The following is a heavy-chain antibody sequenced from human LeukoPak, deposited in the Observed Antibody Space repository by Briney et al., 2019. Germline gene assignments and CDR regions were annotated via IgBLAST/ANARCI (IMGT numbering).Heavy chain of an antibody. CDR3: ARDKGLDSSSWYFSYYYYYGMDV. D-gene: IGHD6-13*01. Sequence: GGSLRLSCAASGFTFSGYSMNWVRQAPGKGLGWVSSISSSSSHIYYADSVKGRFTISRDNAKNSLYLQMNSLRAEDTAVYYCARDKGLDSSSWYFSYYYYYGMDVWGQGTMVTVSS. CDR2: ISSSSSHI. CDR1: GFTFSGYS. J-gene: IGHJ6*02. V-gene: IGHV3-21*01.